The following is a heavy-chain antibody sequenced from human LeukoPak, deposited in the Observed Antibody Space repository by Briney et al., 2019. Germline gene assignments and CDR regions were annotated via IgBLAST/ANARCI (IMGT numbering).Heavy chain of an antibody. CDR2: IYSGGST. CDR1: GFTVSSNY. Sequence: GGSLRLSCAASGFTVSSNYMSWVRQAPGKGLEWVSVIYSGGSTYYADSVKGRFAISRDNSKNTLYLQMNSLRAEDTAVYYCARHPKQLDYYYYYYMDVWGKGTTVTISS. D-gene: IGHD6-13*01. CDR3: ARHPKQLDYYYYYYMDV. V-gene: IGHV3-66*04. J-gene: IGHJ6*03.